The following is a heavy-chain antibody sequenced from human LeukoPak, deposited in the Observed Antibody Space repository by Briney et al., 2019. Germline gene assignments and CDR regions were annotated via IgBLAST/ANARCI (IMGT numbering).Heavy chain of an antibody. CDR1: GASINSGGFF. J-gene: IGHJ3*02. V-gene: IGHV4-31*03. CDR3: ARVLGVTTGHTFDI. CDR2: IYYSGYT. D-gene: IGHD4-17*01. Sequence: PSRTLSLTCTVSGASINSGGFFWSWIRQHPGKGLEWIGHIYYSGYTCYNPSLTSRLAISLDTSKTQFSLRLSSVTAADPALYYCARVLGVTTGHTFDIWGKGIMVTVSS.